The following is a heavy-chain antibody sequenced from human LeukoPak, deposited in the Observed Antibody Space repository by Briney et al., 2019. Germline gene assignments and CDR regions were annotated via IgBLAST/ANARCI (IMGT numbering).Heavy chain of an antibody. Sequence: SETLSLTCAVYGGSFGGYYWSWIRQPPGKGLEWIGEINHSGSTNYNPSLKSRVTISVDTSKNQFSLKLSSVTAADTAVYYCASGRNRAPAFDIWGQGTMVTVSS. CDR2: INHSGST. D-gene: IGHD1/OR15-1a*01. CDR3: ASGRNRAPAFDI. J-gene: IGHJ3*02. V-gene: IGHV4-34*01. CDR1: GGSFGGYY.